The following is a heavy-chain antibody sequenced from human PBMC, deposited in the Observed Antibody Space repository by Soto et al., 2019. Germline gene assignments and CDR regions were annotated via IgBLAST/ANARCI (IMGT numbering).Heavy chain of an antibody. Sequence: EVQLVESGGGLVQPGGSLKLSCAASGFTFSGSAMHWVRQASGKGLEWVGRIRSKANSYATAYAASVKGRFTISRDDSKSATYLQINRMKTEETAVYYCTRLGYNISTSFYEWFEPWFKGTVVTV. CDR3: TRLGYNISTSFYEWFEP. CDR2: IRSKANSYAT. V-gene: IGHV3-73*02. D-gene: IGHD2-2*03. CDR1: GFTFSGSA. J-gene: IGHJ5*02.